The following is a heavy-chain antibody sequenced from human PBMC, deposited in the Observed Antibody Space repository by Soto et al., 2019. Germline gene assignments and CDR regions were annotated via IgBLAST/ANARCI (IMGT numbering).Heavy chain of an antibody. Sequence: EVQLVESGGGLVQPGGSLRLSCVASGFTFNYYWMHWVRQAPGKGLMWVSRLQTDGSHPDYADTVKGRFTISRDNAKNTLYLQMNNLIAEDTAVYYCARGGDPDYWGQGTLVHVSS. CDR1: GFTFNYYW. CDR3: ARGGDPDY. V-gene: IGHV3-74*01. CDR2: LQTDGSHP. J-gene: IGHJ4*02. D-gene: IGHD2-21*02.